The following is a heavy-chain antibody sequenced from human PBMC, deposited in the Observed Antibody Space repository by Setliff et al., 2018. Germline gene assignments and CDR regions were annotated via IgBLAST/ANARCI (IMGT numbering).Heavy chain of an antibody. Sequence: PSETLSLTCTVSGGSVSSSSYYWGWIRQPPGKGLEWIGTIYYSGTTYYSPSLKSRVTISVDTSKNQFSLKLTSVTAADTAIYYCASRRTGPGGWFDYWGQGTLVT. CDR3: ASRRTGPGGWFDY. CDR2: IYYSGTT. J-gene: IGHJ5*01. V-gene: IGHV4-39*01. CDR1: GGSVSSSSYY. D-gene: IGHD1-26*01.